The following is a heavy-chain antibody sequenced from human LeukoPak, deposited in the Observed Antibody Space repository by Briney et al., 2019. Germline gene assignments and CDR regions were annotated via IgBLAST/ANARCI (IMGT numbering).Heavy chain of an antibody. CDR2: ISGSGGST. CDR3: AKDRPPIVVVPAAEFDY. J-gene: IGHJ4*02. D-gene: IGHD2-2*01. Sequence: GGSLRLSCAASGFTFSSYAMSWVRQAPGKGLEWVSAISGSGGSTYYADSVKGRFTISRDNSKNTLDLQMNSLRAEDTAVYYCAKDRPPIVVVPAAEFDYWGQGTLVTVSS. V-gene: IGHV3-23*01. CDR1: GFTFSSYA.